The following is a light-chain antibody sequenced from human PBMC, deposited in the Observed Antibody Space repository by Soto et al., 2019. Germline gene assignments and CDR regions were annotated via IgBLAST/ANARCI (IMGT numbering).Light chain of an antibody. CDR3: SSYTTSNTPQIV. CDR2: DVS. Sequence: QSALTQPASVSGSPGQSITISCTGTSSDVGGYNYVSWYQHHPGKAPKLLIYDVSNRPSGISNRFSGSKSDSTASLTISGLQLEDEADYYCSSYTTSNTPQIVFGTGTPVTVL. J-gene: IGLJ1*01. V-gene: IGLV2-14*03. CDR1: SSDVGGYNY.